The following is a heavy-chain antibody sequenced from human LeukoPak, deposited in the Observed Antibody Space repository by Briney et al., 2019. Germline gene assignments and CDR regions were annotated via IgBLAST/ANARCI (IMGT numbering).Heavy chain of an antibody. CDR2: ISVHSGNT. J-gene: IGHJ4*02. V-gene: IGHV1-18*01. CDR3: ARGYYSQFDY. D-gene: IGHD3-10*01. CDR1: GYTFTTYG. Sequence: ASVKVSCKASGYTFTTYGVGWVRQAPGQGLEWMGWISVHSGNTDDAQKFQGRVTMATDTSTSTAYMELRSLRSDDTAVYYCARGYYSQFDYWGQGTLVTVSS.